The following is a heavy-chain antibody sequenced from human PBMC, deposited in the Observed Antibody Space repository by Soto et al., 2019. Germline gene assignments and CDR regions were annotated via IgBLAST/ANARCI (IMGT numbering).Heavy chain of an antibody. V-gene: IGHV4-39*01. Sequence: QLQLQESGPGLVKPSETLSLTCSVSGGSISSSSYFWGWIRQPPGKGLEWIGSIYYSGSTYYNPSLKRRVTVSVVPAKNQFTLKLSSVTAADTAVYYCARHPSDFWFDPWGQGNLVTVSS. CDR3: ARHPSDFWFDP. J-gene: IGHJ5*02. CDR2: IYYSGST. D-gene: IGHD2-21*02. CDR1: GGSISSSSYF.